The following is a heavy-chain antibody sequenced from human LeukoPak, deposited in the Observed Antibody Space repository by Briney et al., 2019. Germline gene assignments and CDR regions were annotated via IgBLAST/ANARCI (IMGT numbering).Heavy chain of an antibody. CDR2: ISRCSSYI. Sequence: GGSLSVSCAASGCTFSSYIINWVRQAPGKGLDWVGSISRCSSYIYYADTLKGGFTIPIEKAKNALDIQLNSLRADDKSVCYCARDLAAAAGTYNDAFDIWGQGTMATVSS. J-gene: IGHJ3*02. CDR3: ARDLAAAAGTYNDAFDI. CDR1: GCTFSSYI. D-gene: IGHD6-13*01. V-gene: IGHV3-21*04.